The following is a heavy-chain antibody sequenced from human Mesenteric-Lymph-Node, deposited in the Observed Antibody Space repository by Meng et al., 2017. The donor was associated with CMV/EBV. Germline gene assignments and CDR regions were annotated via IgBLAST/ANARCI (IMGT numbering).Heavy chain of an antibody. CDR2: INHSGNI. Sequence: GSLRLSCTVSGGTFSGYFWTWIRQSPGKGLEWIGEINHSGNINYNPSLKSRVTASVDVSKRQFSLNLSSVTAADTAVYFCARGHSSNFRFFDYWGQGALVTVSS. CDR1: GGTFSGYF. D-gene: IGHD2-2*01. CDR3: ARGHSSNFRFFDY. J-gene: IGHJ4*02. V-gene: IGHV4-34*01.